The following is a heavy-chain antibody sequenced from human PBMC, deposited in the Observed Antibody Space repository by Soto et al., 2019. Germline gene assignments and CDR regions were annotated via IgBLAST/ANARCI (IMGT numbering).Heavy chain of an antibody. Sequence: QVQLVESGGGVVQPGRSLRLSCAASGFSFSSHAMHWVRQAPGKGLEWVAAISYDGTNEYYADSVKGRFSISRDNSKSTLYLQMNSLRPEDTAVYYCARCPKYCSGGSCYPWHHGVDVWGQGTTVTVSS. CDR3: ARCPKYCSGGSCYPWHHGVDV. J-gene: IGHJ6*02. D-gene: IGHD2-15*01. V-gene: IGHV3-30-3*01. CDR1: GFSFSSHA. CDR2: ISYDGTNE.